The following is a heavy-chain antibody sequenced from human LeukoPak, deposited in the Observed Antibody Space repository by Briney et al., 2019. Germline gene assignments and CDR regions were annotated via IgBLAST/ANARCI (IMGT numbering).Heavy chain of an antibody. V-gene: IGHV1-69*13. Sequence: ASVKVSCKASGGTFSSYAISWVRQAPGQGLEWMGGIIPIFGTANYAQKFQGRVTITADESTSTAYMELSSLRSEDTAVYYCASKRLRFYYYYGMDVWAKGPQSPSP. J-gene: IGHJ6*02. CDR1: GGTFSSYA. CDR2: IIPIFGTA. CDR3: ASKRLRFYYYYGMDV. D-gene: IGHD5-12*01.